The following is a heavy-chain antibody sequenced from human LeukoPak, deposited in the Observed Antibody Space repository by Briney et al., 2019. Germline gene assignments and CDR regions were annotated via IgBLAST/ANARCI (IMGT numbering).Heavy chain of an antibody. CDR3: AKAPTVSTVYYQH. Sequence: PGRSLRLSCAASGFTFSNYGMHWVRQAPGKGLEWVAVIWYDGSNKYYADSVKGRFTISRDNSKNTLYLQMNSLRAEDTAVYYCAKAPTVSTVYYQHWGQGTLVTVSS. V-gene: IGHV3-33*06. J-gene: IGHJ1*01. CDR1: GFTFSNYG. D-gene: IGHD4-17*01. CDR2: IWYDGSNK.